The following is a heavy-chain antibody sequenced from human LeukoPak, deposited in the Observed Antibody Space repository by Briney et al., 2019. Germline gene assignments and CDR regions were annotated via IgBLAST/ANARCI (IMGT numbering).Heavy chain of an antibody. D-gene: IGHD2-15*01. Sequence: SETLSLTCAVSGYSISSGYYWGWIRQPPGKGLAWIGSIYHSGSTYYNPSLKSRVTISVDTSKNQFSLKLSSVTAADTAVYYCARRRRYCSGGSCYDAFDIWGQGTMVTVSS. V-gene: IGHV4-38-2*01. J-gene: IGHJ3*02. CDR2: IYHSGST. CDR3: ARRRRYCSGGSCYDAFDI. CDR1: GYSISSGYY.